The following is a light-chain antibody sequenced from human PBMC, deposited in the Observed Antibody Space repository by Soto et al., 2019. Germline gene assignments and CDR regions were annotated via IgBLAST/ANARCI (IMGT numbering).Light chain of an antibody. Sequence: EIVMTQSPATLSVSPGERVTLSCRASQSVSNNLAWFQQKPGQAPRLLIYGASTRATGIPARFSGSGSGTAFTLTISSLQSEDFAVYYCQQCNNWPLTFGQGTKVEI. CDR1: QSVSNN. CDR3: QQCNNWPLT. J-gene: IGKJ1*01. V-gene: IGKV3-15*01. CDR2: GAS.